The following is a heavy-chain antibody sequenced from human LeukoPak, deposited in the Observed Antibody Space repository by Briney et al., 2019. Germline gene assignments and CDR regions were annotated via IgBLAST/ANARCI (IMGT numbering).Heavy chain of an antibody. V-gene: IGHV3-48*03. D-gene: IGHD3-16*01. Sequence: GGSLRLSCAASGFTFSSYELYWVCQAPGKGLEWISYISSSSTIIKYADSVRGRFTISRDDARESLYLQMSSLRADDTAIYYCGASRQYVGAFDIWGQGTLVTVSS. J-gene: IGHJ3*02. CDR3: GASRQYVGAFDI. CDR2: ISSSSTII. CDR1: GFTFSSYE.